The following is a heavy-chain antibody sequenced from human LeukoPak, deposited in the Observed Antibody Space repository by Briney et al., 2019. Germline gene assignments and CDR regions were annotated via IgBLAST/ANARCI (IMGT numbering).Heavy chain of an antibody. Sequence: GGSLRLSCAASGFTFSSYGMHWVRQAPGKGLEWVAVISYDGSNKYYADSVKGRFTISRDNSKNTLYPQMNSLRAEDTAVYYCAKSTSARGRLVMGYWGQGTLVTVSS. J-gene: IGHJ4*02. CDR3: AKSTSARGRLVMGY. V-gene: IGHV3-30*18. CDR2: ISYDGSNK. CDR1: GFTFSSYG. D-gene: IGHD3-9*01.